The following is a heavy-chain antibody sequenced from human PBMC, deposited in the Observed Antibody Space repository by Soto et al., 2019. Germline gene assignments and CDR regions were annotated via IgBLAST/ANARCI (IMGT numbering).Heavy chain of an antibody. V-gene: IGHV4-4*02. Sequence: SETLSLTCAVSGGSISSSNWWSWVRQPPGKGLEWIGEIYHSRSTNYNPSLKSRVTISVDKSKNQFSLKLSSVTAADTAVYYCARDVVYYDSSGYCGWCPMEDAFDIWGQGTMVTVSS. J-gene: IGHJ3*02. CDR3: ARDVVYYDSSGYCGWCPMEDAFDI. CDR1: GGSISSSNW. D-gene: IGHD3-22*01. CDR2: IYHSRST.